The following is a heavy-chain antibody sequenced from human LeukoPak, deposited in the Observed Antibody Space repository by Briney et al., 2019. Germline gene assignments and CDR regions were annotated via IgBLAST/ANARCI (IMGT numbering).Heavy chain of an antibody. D-gene: IGHD3-9*01. Sequence: GGSLRLSCAASGFTFSSYGMHWVRQAPGKGLEWVAVISYDGSKRYYADSVQGRFTISRDNAKNSLYLQMNSLRAEDTAVYYCARGKNFDWDPKFDYWGQGTLFTVSS. CDR1: GFTFSSYG. CDR3: ARGKNFDWDPKFDY. CDR2: ISYDGSKR. V-gene: IGHV3-30*03. J-gene: IGHJ4*02.